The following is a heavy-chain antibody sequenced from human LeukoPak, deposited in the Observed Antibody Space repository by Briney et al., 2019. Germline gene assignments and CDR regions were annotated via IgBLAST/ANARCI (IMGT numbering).Heavy chain of an antibody. V-gene: IGHV1-2*02. CDR1: GYTFSDHY. CDR3: ARVRSEGVSLDDFDI. CDR2: INPNSGGT. D-gene: IGHD3-16*01. Sequence: GASVRLSCKASGYTFSDHYMHWVRQAPGQGLEWMGWINPNSGGTNYAQKFQSRVTMTRDTSISTAYMELTRLRSDDTAVYYCARVRSEGVSLDDFDIWGQGKIGSVSS. J-gene: IGHJ3*02.